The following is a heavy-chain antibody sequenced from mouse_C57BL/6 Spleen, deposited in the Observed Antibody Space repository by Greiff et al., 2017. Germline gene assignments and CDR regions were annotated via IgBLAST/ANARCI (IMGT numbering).Heavy chain of an antibody. V-gene: IGHV1-50*01. CDR1: GYTFTSYW. CDR3: AGDGY. CDR2: IDPSDSYT. D-gene: IGHD2-3*01. Sequence: QVQLQQPGAELVKPGASVKLSCKASGYTFTSYWMQWVKQRPGQGLEWIGEIDPSDSYTNYNQKFNGKATLTVDKSASTAYMQLSSLTSEDSAVYYCAGDGYWGQGTTLTVSS. J-gene: IGHJ2*01.